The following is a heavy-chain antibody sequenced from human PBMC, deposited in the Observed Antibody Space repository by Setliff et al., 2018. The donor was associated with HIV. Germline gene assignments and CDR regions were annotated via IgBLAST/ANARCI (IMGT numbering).Heavy chain of an antibody. CDR3: AREVFSGWRIFDI. CDR2: IYHSGIT. Sequence: SETLSLTCTVSGGSISSSNYYWGWIRQPPGKGLEWIGSIYHSGITNYNPSLKSRVTMSIDTSKNQFSLKLSSVTAADTAVYYCAREVFSGWRIFDIWGHGTMVTVSS. D-gene: IGHD6-19*01. V-gene: IGHV4-39*07. J-gene: IGHJ3*02. CDR1: GGSISSSNYY.